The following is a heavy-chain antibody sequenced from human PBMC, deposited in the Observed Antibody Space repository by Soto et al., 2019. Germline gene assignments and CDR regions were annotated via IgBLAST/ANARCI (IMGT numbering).Heavy chain of an antibody. D-gene: IGHD3-3*01. J-gene: IGHJ6*02. CDR3: AREDPWSANADDMDV. V-gene: IGHV3-48*02. Sequence: EVQLVESGGSLVQPGGSLRLSCVASGFTFRSYSLNWVRQAPGKGLEWVSYISSSSGTIYYADSVKGRFTISRDNAENSLYLQMNSLRDDDTAVYYCAREDPWSANADDMDVWGQGTTVTVSS. CDR2: ISSSSGTI. CDR1: GFTFRSYS.